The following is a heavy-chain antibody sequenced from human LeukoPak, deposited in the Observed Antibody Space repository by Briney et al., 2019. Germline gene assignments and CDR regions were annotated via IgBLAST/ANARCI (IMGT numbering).Heavy chain of an antibody. CDR2: IYYSGST. Sequence: SETLSLTCTVSGGSISSYYWSWIRQPPGKGLEWIGYIYYSGSTNYNPSLKSRVTISVDTSKNQFSLKLSSVTAADTAVYYCAREDTYGSGSLDYWGQGTLVTVSS. CDR1: GGSISSYY. CDR3: AREDTYGSGSLDY. V-gene: IGHV4-59*01. J-gene: IGHJ4*02. D-gene: IGHD3-10*01.